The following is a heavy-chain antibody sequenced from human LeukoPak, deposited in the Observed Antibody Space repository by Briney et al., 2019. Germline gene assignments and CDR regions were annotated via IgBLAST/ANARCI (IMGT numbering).Heavy chain of an antibody. Sequence: GGSLRLSCAAPGFTFSSYSMNWVRQAPGKGLEWVSSTSSSGSYIYYADSVKGRFIISRDNAKNSLYLQMNSLRAEDSAIYYCARTDGSGSYSDYWGQGTLVTVSS. D-gene: IGHD3-10*01. CDR3: ARTDGSGSYSDY. V-gene: IGHV3-21*01. CDR1: GFTFSSYS. CDR2: TSSSGSYI. J-gene: IGHJ4*02.